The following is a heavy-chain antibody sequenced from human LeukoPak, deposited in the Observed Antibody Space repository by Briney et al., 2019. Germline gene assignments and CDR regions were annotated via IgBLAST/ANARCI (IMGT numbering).Heavy chain of an antibody. Sequence: SETLSLTCTVSGGSISSYYWNWIRQPPGKGLEWVGYIYYSGSTNYNPSLKSRVTISVDTSKNQFSLKLSSVTAADTAVYYCARRAWNDVRGWFDPWGQGTLVTVSS. D-gene: IGHD1-1*01. J-gene: IGHJ5*02. CDR1: GGSISSYY. V-gene: IGHV4-59*01. CDR3: ARRAWNDVRGWFDP. CDR2: IYYSGST.